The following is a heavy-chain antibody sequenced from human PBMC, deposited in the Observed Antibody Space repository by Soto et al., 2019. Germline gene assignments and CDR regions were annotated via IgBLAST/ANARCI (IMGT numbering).Heavy chain of an antibody. CDR3: ARRWGRTFDY. D-gene: IGHD7-27*01. CDR2: IYYSGST. V-gene: IGHV4-59*08. J-gene: IGHJ4*02. CDR1: GGSISSYY. Sequence: ASETLSLTCTVSGGSISSYYLSWIRQPPGKGLEWIGYIYYSGSTNYNPSLKSRVTISVDTSKNQFSLKLSSVTAADTAVYYCARRWGRTFDYWGQGTLVTVSS.